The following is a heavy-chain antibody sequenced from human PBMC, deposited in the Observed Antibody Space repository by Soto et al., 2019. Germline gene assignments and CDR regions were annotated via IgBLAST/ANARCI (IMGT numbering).Heavy chain of an antibody. D-gene: IGHD3-10*01. CDR1: GGSISNYY. CDR2: IYYSGNIYYSGNT. J-gene: IGHJ6*02. Sequence: PSETLSLTCTVSGGSISNYYWNWIRQSPGKGLEWIGYIYYSGNIYYSGNTNYNPSLKSRVIISVDRSKNQFSLKLTSVTVADTAVYFCARDGRLMLRGFSFYNGMDVWGQGTTVT. CDR3: ARDGRLMLRGFSFYNGMDV. V-gene: IGHV4-59*01.